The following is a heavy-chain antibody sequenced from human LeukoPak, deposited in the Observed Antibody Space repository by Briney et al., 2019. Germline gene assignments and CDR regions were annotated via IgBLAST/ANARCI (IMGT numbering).Heavy chain of an antibody. J-gene: IGHJ4*02. V-gene: IGHV4-38-2*01. CDR2: FYHGGRT. CDR3: ARHPYPGDQLVRSYFDN. CDR1: GYSISSCNY. D-gene: IGHD6-6*01. Sequence: KPSETLTLTCAVSGYSISSCNYWGWIRPPPGKREELIYSFYHGGRTHYNPSVKSRFTVSIDTSKNQFSLKLSSVTAADTAVYYCARHPYPGDQLVRSYFDNWGQGTLVTVSS.